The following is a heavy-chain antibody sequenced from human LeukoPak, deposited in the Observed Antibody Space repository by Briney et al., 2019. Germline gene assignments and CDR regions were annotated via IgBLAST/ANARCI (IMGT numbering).Heavy chain of an antibody. CDR2: IIPIFGTA. CDR3: ARESDGSGTFDY. CDR1: GGTFSSYA. Sequence: ASVKVSCKASGGTFSSYAISWVRQAPGQGLEWMGGIIPIFGTANYAQKFQGRVTITADKSTCTAYMELSSLRSEDTAVYYCARESDGSGTFDYWGQGTLVTVSS. J-gene: IGHJ4*02. V-gene: IGHV1-69*06. D-gene: IGHD3-10*01.